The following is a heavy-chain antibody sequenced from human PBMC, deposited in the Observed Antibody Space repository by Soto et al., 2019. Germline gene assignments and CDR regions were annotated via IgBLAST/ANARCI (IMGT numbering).Heavy chain of an antibody. D-gene: IGHD4-17*01. CDR1: GGSVSDKTYY. V-gene: IGHV4-61*01. CDR2: VYYSGTT. CDR3: ARTTAVPNSLRSRYFFDY. Sequence: SETLSLTCSVSGGSVSDKTYYWSWIRQPPGKRLEWIGYVYYSGTTNYNPSLKSRVTISVDLSKNPFSLRLSHVTTADTALYYCARTTAVPNSLRSRYFFDYWGQGTLVTVSS. J-gene: IGHJ4*02.